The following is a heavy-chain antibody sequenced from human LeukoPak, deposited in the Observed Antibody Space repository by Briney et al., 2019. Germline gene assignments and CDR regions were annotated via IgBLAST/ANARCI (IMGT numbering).Heavy chain of an antibody. Sequence: SETLSLTCTVSGGSISSSSHYWGWIRQSPGKGLEWIGSIYGVSTYYNPTLKSRVTTSVDMSKNQFSLKPSSVTAADTAVYYCARDRTGTMYWGYYYYYYMDVWGKGTTVTVSS. CDR2: IYGVST. V-gene: IGHV4-39*07. J-gene: IGHJ6*03. CDR3: ARDRTGTMYWGYYYYYYMDV. D-gene: IGHD1-1*01. CDR1: GGSISSSSHY.